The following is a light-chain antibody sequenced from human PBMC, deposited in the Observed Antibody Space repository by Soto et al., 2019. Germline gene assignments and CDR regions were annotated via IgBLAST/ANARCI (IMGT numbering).Light chain of an antibody. V-gene: IGKV3-11*01. CDR2: DAS. CDR1: QSISSH. Sequence: EIVLTQSPATLSLSPGERATLSCRASQSISSHFAWYQQKPGQAPRVLIYDASNRVTGIPARFSGSGSGTDFTLTISNLEPEDVAIYYCQQRTNWPRRTFGQGTKLEIK. CDR3: QQRTNWPRRT. J-gene: IGKJ2*01.